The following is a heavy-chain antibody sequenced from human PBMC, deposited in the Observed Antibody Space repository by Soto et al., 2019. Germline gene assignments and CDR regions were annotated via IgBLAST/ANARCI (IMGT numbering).Heavy chain of an antibody. J-gene: IGHJ5*02. CDR2: IHGGGNSA. Sequence: GGSLRLSCAASGFTFSGYAMSWVRQAPGKGLEWVSVIHGGGNSAYYADSVKGRFTISRDNSKNTLYLQMNSLRAEDTAVDYCAKGSILTGYFSWGQGNQVTVSS. D-gene: IGHD3-9*01. V-gene: IGHV3-23*01. CDR1: GFTFSGYA. CDR3: AKGSILTGYFS.